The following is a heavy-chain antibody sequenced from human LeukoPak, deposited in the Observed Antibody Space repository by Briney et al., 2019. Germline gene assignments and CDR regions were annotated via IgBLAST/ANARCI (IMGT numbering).Heavy chain of an antibody. CDR3: ARDVSKLAAYYFDY. J-gene: IGHJ4*02. CDR2: ISGSGGST. V-gene: IGHV3-23*01. D-gene: IGHD1-1*01. CDR1: GFTFSSYA. Sequence: GGSLRLSCAASGFTFSSYAMSWVCQAPGKGLEWVSAISGSGGSTYYADSVKGRFTISRDNSKNTMYLQMNSLRAEDTAVYYCARDVSKLAAYYFDYWGQGTLVTVSS.